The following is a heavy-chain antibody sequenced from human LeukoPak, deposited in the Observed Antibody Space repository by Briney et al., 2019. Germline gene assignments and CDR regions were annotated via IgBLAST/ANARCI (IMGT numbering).Heavy chain of an antibody. CDR3: AKDIGIAAAGNDAFDI. D-gene: IGHD6-13*01. J-gene: IGHJ3*02. CDR1: GFTFDDYA. V-gene: IGHV3-9*01. Sequence: GGSLRLSCAASGFTFDDYAMHWVRQAPGKGLEWVSGISWNSGSIGYADSVKGRFTISRDNAKNSLYLQMNSLRAEDTALYYCAKDIGIAAAGNDAFDIWGRGTMVTVSS. CDR2: ISWNSGSI.